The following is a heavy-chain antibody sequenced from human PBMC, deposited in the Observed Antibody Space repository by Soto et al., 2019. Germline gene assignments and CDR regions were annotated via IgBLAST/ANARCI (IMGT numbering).Heavy chain of an antibody. J-gene: IGHJ4*02. CDR2: IYYSGST. CDR3: ARHVITSGGVHREPFDY. D-gene: IGHD3-16*01. CDR1: GGSISSSSYY. Sequence: SETLSLTCTVSGGSISSSSYYWGWIRQPPGKGLEWIGSIYYSGSTYYNPSLKSRVTISVDTSKNQFSLKLSSVTAADTAVYYCARHVITSGGVHREPFDYWGQGTLVTVS. V-gene: IGHV4-39*01.